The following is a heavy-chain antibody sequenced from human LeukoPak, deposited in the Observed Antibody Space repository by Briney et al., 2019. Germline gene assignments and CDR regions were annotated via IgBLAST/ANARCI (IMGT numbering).Heavy chain of an antibody. CDR1: GGSFSGYY. V-gene: IGHV4-34*01. D-gene: IGHD6-13*01. CDR2: INHSGST. CDR3: ARMTYSSSWYLDY. Sequence: SETLSLTCAVYGGSFSGYYWSWIRQPPGKGLEWIGEINHSGSTNYNPSLKSRVTISVDTSKNQFSRKLSSVTAADTAVYYCARMTYSSSWYLDYWGQGTLVTVSS. J-gene: IGHJ4*02.